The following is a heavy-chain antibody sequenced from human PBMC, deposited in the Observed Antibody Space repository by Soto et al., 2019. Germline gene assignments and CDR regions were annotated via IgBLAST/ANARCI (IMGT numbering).Heavy chain of an antibody. Sequence: GGSLRLSCAASGFNFSSYAMSWVRQAPGKGLEWVSAISGSGGSTYYADSVKGRFTISRDNSKNTLYLQMNSLRAEDTAVYYCAKVIVATIGGAHYYYRIDLWGQGTTVTVSS. J-gene: IGHJ6*02. CDR1: GFNFSSYA. D-gene: IGHD5-12*01. V-gene: IGHV3-23*01. CDR3: AKVIVATIGGAHYYYRIDL. CDR2: ISGSGGST.